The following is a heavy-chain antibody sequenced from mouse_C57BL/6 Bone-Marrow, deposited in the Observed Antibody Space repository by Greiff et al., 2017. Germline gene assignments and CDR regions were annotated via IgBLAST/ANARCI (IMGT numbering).Heavy chain of an antibody. CDR1: DSQVFPLAY. V-gene: IGHV15-2*01. J-gene: IGHJ2*01. CDR3: ARQDFDY. CDR2: LLPSIGRT. Sequence: QVQLKESGSELRSPGSSVKLSCKDFDSQVFPLAYMIFLRQKPRHLFSLIGGLLPSIGRTIYGEKFEDKATLDADTLSNTAYLELNSLTSEDSAIYYCARQDFDYWGQGTTLTVSS.